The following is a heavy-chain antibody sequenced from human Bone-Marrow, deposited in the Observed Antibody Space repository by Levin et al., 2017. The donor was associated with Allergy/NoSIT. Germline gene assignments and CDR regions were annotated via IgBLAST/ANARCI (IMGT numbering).Heavy chain of an antibody. Sequence: GGSLRLSCAASGLTFRTFGMHWVRQAPGKGLEWVAFISFDGSNKYYADSVKGRFTISRDNSENTLYLQMNSLRGDDTAVYYCAKDHTPYNSGWYAGEYYFDYWGQGTLVTVSS. CDR1: GLTFRTFG. D-gene: IGHD6-19*01. J-gene: IGHJ4*02. V-gene: IGHV3-30*18. CDR2: ISFDGSNK. CDR3: AKDHTPYNSGWYAGEYYFDY.